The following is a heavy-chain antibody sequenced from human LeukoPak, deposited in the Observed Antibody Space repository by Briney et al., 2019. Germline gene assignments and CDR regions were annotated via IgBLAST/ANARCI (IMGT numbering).Heavy chain of an antibody. Sequence: PSETLSLTCTVSGGSISSYYWSWIRQPPGKGRDWIGYIYYSGSTNYNPSLKSQVTISVDTSKNQFSLKLSSVTAADTAVYYCARGRELGYWGQGTLVTVSS. V-gene: IGHV4-59*01. CDR3: ARGRELGY. CDR1: GGSISSYY. J-gene: IGHJ4*02. CDR2: IYYSGST. D-gene: IGHD3-10*01.